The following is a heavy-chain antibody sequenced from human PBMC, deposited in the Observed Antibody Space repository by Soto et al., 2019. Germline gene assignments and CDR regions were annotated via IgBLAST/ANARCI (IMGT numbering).Heavy chain of an antibody. CDR3: AKEVYGQQLDRHFDY. V-gene: IGHV3-23*01. D-gene: IGHD6-13*01. CDR2: ISGNSGNT. J-gene: IGHJ4*02. Sequence: GGSLRLSCTASGFTFGNYAMNWVRQAPGKGLEWVSSISGNSGNTYFADSVKGRFTISRDNSKNTLYLQMNSLRAEDTAVYYCAKEVYGQQLDRHFDYWGQGTLVTVSS. CDR1: GFTFGNYA.